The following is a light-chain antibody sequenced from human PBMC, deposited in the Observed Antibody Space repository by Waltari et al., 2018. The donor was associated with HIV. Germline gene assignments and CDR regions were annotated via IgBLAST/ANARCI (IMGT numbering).Light chain of an antibody. Sequence: QLVLTQSPSASASLRAPVTPIRPLRSGHITNAIASHKQQPEKGPRYLMKLNHDGSQNKGDGVPNRFSGSSSGAERYLPISSLQSEDEGDYYCQTWGTGILLFGGGTKLTVL. V-gene: IGLV4-69*01. CDR2: LNHDGSQ. J-gene: IGLJ3*02. CDR3: QTWGTGILL. CDR1: SGHITNA.